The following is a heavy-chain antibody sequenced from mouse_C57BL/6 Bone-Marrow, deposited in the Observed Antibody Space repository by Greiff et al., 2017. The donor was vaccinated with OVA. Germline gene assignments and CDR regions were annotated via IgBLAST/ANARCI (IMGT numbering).Heavy chain of an antibody. J-gene: IGHJ3*01. CDR1: GFTFSDFY. V-gene: IGHV7-1*01. CDR3: ARGEAYGYPFAY. Sequence: DVKLVESGGGLVQSGRSLRLSCATSGFTFSDFYMEWVRQAPGKGLEWIAASRNKANDYTTEYSASVKGRFIVSRDTSQSILYLQMNALRAEDTAIYYCARGEAYGYPFAYWGQGTLVTVSA. CDR2: SRNKANDYTT. D-gene: IGHD2-2*01.